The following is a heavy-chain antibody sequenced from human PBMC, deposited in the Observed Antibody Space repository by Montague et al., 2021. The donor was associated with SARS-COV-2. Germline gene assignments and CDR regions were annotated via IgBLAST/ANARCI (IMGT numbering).Heavy chain of an antibody. CDR2: ISYSGST. D-gene: IGHD5-12*01. J-gene: IGHJ6*02. CDR3: GLGRGCAVGNHYDYSYGLDV. CDR1: CGSIRSSSHF. V-gene: IGHV4-39*07. Sequence: SETLSLTCTVSCGSIRSSSHFWGWFRQPPGQRLEWIGTISYSGSTYYSPSLKSRVIISADTSKNQFSLNLRSVTAADTAVYFCGLGRGCAVGNHYDYSYGLDVWGQGTPVTVSS.